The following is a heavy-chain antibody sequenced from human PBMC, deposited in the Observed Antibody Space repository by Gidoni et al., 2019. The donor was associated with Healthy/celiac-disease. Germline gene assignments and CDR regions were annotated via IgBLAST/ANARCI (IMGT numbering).Heavy chain of an antibody. V-gene: IGHV3-23*01. CDR2: ISGSGGST. CDR3: AKSDPFPLVFGDFFDY. Sequence: EVQLLESGGGSVQPGGSLRLSCAASGSPFSSYAMSWVRQAPGKGLEWVSAISGSGGSTYYADSVKGRFTISRDNSKNTLYLQMNSLRAEDTAVYYCAKSDPFPLVFGDFFDYWGQGTLVTVSS. J-gene: IGHJ4*02. CDR1: GSPFSSYA. D-gene: IGHD3-10*02.